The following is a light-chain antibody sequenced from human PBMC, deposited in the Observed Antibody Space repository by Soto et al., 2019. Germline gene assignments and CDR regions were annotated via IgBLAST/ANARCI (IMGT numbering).Light chain of an antibody. J-gene: IGKJ1*01. CDR3: QQYGSYPST. CDR2: KAS. CDR1: QSISNW. Sequence: DIQMTQSPSTLSASGGDRVIITCRASQSISNWLAWYQQKPGKAPRLLIYKASILENGYPSRFSGSVSGTEFPLTICRRQPHDFAGYYCQQYGSYPSTFGQGTKVEIK. V-gene: IGKV1-5*03.